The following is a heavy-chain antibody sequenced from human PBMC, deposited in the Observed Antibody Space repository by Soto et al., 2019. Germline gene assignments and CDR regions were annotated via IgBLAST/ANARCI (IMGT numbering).Heavy chain of an antibody. CDR2: IYWDDDK. Sequence: QITLKESGPTLVKPTQTLTLTCTFSGFSLSTSGVGVGWIRQPPGKALEWLALIYWDDDKRYSPSLKSRLTINKDTSKNQVVLTMSNIAPVDTATYYCAHYPQASSLFDYWGQGTLVTVSS. D-gene: IGHD6-6*01. CDR3: AHYPQASSLFDY. J-gene: IGHJ4*02. V-gene: IGHV2-5*02. CDR1: GFSLSTSGVG.